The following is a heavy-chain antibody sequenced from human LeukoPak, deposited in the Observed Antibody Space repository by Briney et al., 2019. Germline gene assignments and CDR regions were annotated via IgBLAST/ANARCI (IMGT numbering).Heavy chain of an antibody. CDR3: ARGPPCYYGSGSFDY. Sequence: SQTLSLTCAVSGGSISSGDYSWSWIRQPPGKGLEWIGNIYHSGSTYYNPSLKSRVTISVDRSKNQFSLKLSSVTAADTAVYYCARGPPCYYGSGSFDYWGQGTLVTVSS. CDR2: IYHSGST. V-gene: IGHV4-30-2*01. J-gene: IGHJ4*02. D-gene: IGHD3-10*01. CDR1: GGSISSGDYS.